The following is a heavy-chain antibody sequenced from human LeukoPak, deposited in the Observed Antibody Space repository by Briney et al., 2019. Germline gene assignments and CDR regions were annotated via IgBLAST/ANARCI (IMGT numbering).Heavy chain of an antibody. CDR3: ARHPSDSITIFGVVIRTSAFDI. D-gene: IGHD3-3*01. V-gene: IGHV4-4*07. Sequence: ASETLSLTCTVSGGSISSYYWSWIRQPAGKGLEWIGRIYTSGSTNYNPSLKSRVTMSVDTSKNQFSLKLSSVTAADTAVYYCARHPSDSITIFGVVIRTSAFDIWGQGTMVTVSS. CDR1: GGSISSYY. J-gene: IGHJ3*02. CDR2: IYTSGST.